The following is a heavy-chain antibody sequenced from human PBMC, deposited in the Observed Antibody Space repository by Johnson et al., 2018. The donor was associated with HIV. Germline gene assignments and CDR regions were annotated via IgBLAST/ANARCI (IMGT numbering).Heavy chain of an antibody. D-gene: IGHD3-10*01. J-gene: IGHJ3*02. V-gene: IGHV3-30*03. Sequence: QVQLVESGGGVVQPGMFVRLSCAASGLNFSDYGMHWVRQAPGKGLEWVAVISFDGSNEYSADSVKGRFTISRDNSKNTLYLLMNSLRAEDTAVYYCATSEGYGSGSPNAFDIWGQGTMVTVSS. CDR2: ISFDGSNE. CDR1: GLNFSDYG. CDR3: ATSEGYGSGSPNAFDI.